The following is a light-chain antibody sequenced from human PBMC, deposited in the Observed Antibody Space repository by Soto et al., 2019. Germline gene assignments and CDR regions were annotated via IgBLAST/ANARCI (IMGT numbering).Light chain of an antibody. J-gene: IGLJ2*01. Sequence: QSVLTQPASVSGSPGQSITLSCTGTSSDVGGYNYVSWYQQHPGKAPKLMIYEVSNRPSGVSNRFSGSKSGNTASLTISGLQAEDEADYYCSSYTSSSTLGFGGGTKLTVL. CDR2: EVS. V-gene: IGLV2-14*01. CDR1: SSDVGGYNY. CDR3: SSYTSSSTLG.